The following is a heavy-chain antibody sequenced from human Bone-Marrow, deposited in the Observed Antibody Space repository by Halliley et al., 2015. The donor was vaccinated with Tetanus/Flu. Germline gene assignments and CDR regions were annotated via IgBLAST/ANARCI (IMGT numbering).Heavy chain of an antibody. D-gene: IGHD6-19*01. CDR2: IYWNDDN. CDR3: AHTSGWCMDY. J-gene: IGHJ4*02. V-gene: IGHV2-5*01. Sequence: KALEWLALIYWNDDNHYSPSLRDRITITKDTSKNQLVLTMTNMDPVDTATYCCAHTSGWCMDYWGQGIQVTVSS.